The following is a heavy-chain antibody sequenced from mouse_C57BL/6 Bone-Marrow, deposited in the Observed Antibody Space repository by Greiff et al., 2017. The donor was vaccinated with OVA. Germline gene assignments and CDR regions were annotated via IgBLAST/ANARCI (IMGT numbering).Heavy chain of an antibody. CDR3: ARERAAQATLAY. J-gene: IGHJ3*01. D-gene: IGHD3-2*02. V-gene: IGHV1-72*01. CDR2: IYPNSGGT. CDR1: GYTFTSYW. Sequence: VQLQQPGAELVKPGASVKLSCKASGYTFTSYWMHWVKQRPGRGLEWIGRIYPNSGGTKYNEKFKSKATLTVDKPSSTAYMQLSSLTSEDSAVYYCARERAAQATLAYWGQGTLVTVSA.